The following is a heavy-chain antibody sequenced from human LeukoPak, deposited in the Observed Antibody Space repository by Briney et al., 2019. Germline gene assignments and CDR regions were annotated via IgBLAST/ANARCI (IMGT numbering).Heavy chain of an antibody. Sequence: SETLSLSCTVSGYSISSGYYWGWIRQPPGKGLEWIGSIYHSGSTYYNPSLKSRVTISVDTSKNQFSLKLSSVTAADTAVYYCAREGTVDRYFQHWGQGTLVTVSS. V-gene: IGHV4-38-2*02. CDR1: GYSISSGYY. CDR2: IYHSGST. J-gene: IGHJ1*01. D-gene: IGHD3-10*01. CDR3: AREGTVDRYFQH.